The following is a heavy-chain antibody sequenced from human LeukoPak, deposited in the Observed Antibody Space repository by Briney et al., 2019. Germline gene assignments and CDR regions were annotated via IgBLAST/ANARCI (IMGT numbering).Heavy chain of an antibody. D-gene: IGHD3-22*01. CDR1: GFTFSSYS. V-gene: IGHV3-21*01. CDR2: ISSSSSSI. Sequence: PGGSLRLSCAASGFTFSSYSMNWVRQAPGKGLEWVSFISSSSSSINYADSVEGRFTISRDNAKNSLYLQMNSLRAEDTAVYYCARDRDGTAYYPLDFRGQGTLVTVSS. J-gene: IGHJ4*02. CDR3: ARDRDGTAYYPLDF.